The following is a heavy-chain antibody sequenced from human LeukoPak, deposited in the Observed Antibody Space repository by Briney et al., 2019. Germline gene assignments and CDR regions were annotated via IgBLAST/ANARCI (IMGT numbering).Heavy chain of an antibody. CDR2: IYTTGST. CDR3: ARERGDMVRVFDY. D-gene: IGHD3-10*01. CDR1: GGSISSSSYY. J-gene: IGHJ4*02. V-gene: IGHV4-61*02. Sequence: PSETLSLTCTVSGGSISSSSYYWDWIRQPAGKGLEWIGRIYTTGSTNYSPSLKSRVSMSMDTSKNQFSLNLNSVTAADTAVYYCARERGDMVRVFDYWGQGTLVTVSS.